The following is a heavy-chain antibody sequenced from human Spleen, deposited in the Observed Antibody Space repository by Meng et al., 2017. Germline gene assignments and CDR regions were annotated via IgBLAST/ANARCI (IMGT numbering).Heavy chain of an antibody. D-gene: IGHD3-10*01. CDR3: AREQLWFGELLSTYYFDY. Sequence: CRESGSRDRCAWTWIRQSPARGLEGRGRKYYRSKWYNDSAVSVKSRITINPDASKNHFSLQLNSVTPEDTAVYYCAREQLWFGELLSTYYFDYWGQGTLVTVSS. CDR1: RESGSRDRCA. J-gene: IGHJ4*02. V-gene: IGHV6-1*01. CDR2: KYYRSKWYN.